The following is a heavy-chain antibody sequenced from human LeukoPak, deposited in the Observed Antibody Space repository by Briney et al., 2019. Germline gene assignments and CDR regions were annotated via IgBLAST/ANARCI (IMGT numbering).Heavy chain of an antibody. CDR3: ARGATTYYYDSSGYSFDY. Sequence: SVKVSCKASGGTFSSYAISWVRQAPGQGLEWMGGVIPIFGTANYAQKFQGRVTITTDESTSTAYMELSSLRSEDTAVYYCARGATTYYYDSSGYSFDYWGQGTLVTVSS. J-gene: IGHJ4*02. D-gene: IGHD3-22*01. CDR2: VIPIFGTA. CDR1: GGTFSSYA. V-gene: IGHV1-69*05.